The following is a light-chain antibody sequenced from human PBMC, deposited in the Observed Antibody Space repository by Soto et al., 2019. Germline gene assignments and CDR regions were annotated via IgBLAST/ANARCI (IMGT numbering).Light chain of an antibody. CDR3: HQYGTAPLT. J-gene: IGKJ3*01. V-gene: IGKV3-20*01. CDR1: KFLSSY. Sequence: ELVLTQSPATLSLSPWERATLSCRDSKFLSSYLAWYQQIPGQAPRLLIYGASSRATGIPDRFSGSGSGTDFTLTISRLEPEDFSVYYCHQYGTAPLTFGPGTKVDIK. CDR2: GAS.